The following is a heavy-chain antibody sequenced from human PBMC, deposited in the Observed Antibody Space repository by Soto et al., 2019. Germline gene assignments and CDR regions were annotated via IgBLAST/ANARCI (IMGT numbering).Heavy chain of an antibody. CDR2: IGSGDT. CDR1: GYSFDSYA. V-gene: IGHV1-18*01. CDR3: ERENDPYGFDL. Sequence: QVQLVQSGAAEKKPGASVKVSCKAFGYSFDSYAYSWVRQAPGQGLEWMGRIGSGDTNYAQKLQGRVTMTTDTSTKTAYMELRSLRSDDTALYYCERENDPYGFDLWGQGTMVTVSS. J-gene: IGHJ3*01.